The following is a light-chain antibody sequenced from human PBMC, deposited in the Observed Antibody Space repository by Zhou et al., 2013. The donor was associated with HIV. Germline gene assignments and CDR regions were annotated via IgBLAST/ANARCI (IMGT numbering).Light chain of an antibody. CDR1: QTISTY. CDR3: QQSYSTPYT. Sequence: DIQMTQSPSSLSASVGDRVTITCRASQTISTYLNWYQQKPGKAPKLLIYAAPSLQGGVPSRFSGSGSGTDFTLTISSLQPEDFATYYCQQSYSTPYTFGQGTKLEIK. V-gene: IGKV1-39*01. J-gene: IGKJ2*01. CDR2: AAP.